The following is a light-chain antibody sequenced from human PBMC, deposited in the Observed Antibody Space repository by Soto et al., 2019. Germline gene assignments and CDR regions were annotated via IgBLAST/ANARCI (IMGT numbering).Light chain of an antibody. CDR2: AAS. CDR3: QQYNFLPPLT. V-gene: IGKV3-15*01. J-gene: IGKJ4*01. CDR1: QSVNSN. Sequence: EIVMTQSPATLSVSPGERATLSCRASQSVNSNLAWYRQKPGQAPRLLISAASTRATGVPARFSGSGSGTEFTLTISSLQSEDSGIYYCQQYNFLPPLTFGGGTKVEIK.